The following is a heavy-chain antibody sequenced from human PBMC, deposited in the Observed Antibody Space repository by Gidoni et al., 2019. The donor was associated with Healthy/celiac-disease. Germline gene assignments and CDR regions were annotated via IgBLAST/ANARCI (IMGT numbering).Heavy chain of an antibody. CDR3: ARDPRGYSSSWRGYYFDY. CDR1: GYTFTSYG. CDR2: ISAYNGNT. Sequence: QVQLVQSGAEVKKPGASVKVSCKASGYTFTSYGISWVRQAPGQGLEWMGWISAYNGNTNYAQKLQGRVTMTTDTSTSTAYMELRSLRSDDTAVYYCARDPRGYSSSWRGYYFDYWGQGTLVTVSS. D-gene: IGHD6-13*01. J-gene: IGHJ4*02. V-gene: IGHV1-18*04.